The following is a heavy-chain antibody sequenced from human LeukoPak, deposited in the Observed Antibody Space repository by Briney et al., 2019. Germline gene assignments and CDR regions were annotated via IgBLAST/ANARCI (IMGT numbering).Heavy chain of an antibody. J-gene: IGHJ2*01. CDR3: ARTQNYYYDSSGYFENWYFDL. D-gene: IGHD3-22*01. V-gene: IGHV4-39*07. Sequence: SETLSLTCTVSGGSISSSSYYWGWIRQPPGKGLEWIGSIYYSGSTYYNPSLKSRVTISVDTSKNQFSLKLSSVTAADTAVYYCARTQNYYYDSSGYFENWYFDLWGRGTLVTVSS. CDR1: GGSISSSSYY. CDR2: IYYSGST.